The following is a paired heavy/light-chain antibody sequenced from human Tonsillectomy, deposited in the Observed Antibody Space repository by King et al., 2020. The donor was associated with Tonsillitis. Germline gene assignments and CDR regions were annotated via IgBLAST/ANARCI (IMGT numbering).Heavy chain of an antibody. V-gene: IGHV5-51*03. CDR3: ATSSRDGYNFGDS. Sequence: EVQLVQSGAEEKKPGESLNISCKGSGYSFPKYWIGWVRQIPGKGLEWMGIIYPGDSDTRYSPSFQGHVTISADESISTAYLQWTSLKASDNAIYYCATSSRDGYNFGDSWGQGTLVTVSS. CDR1: GYSFPKYW. J-gene: IGHJ4*02. CDR2: IYPGDSDT. D-gene: IGHD5-12*01.
Light chain of an antibody. CDR1: QSVLYSSNNKNY. CDR3: HQYYSTPFT. CDR2: WAS. V-gene: IGKV4-1*01. Sequence: DIVMTQSPDSLAVSLGERATINCKSSQSVLYSSNNKNYLAWYQQKPGQPPKLLIYWASTRESGVPDRFSGSGSGTDFTLTISSLQAEDVAVYYCHQYYSTPFTFGPGTTVDIK. J-gene: IGKJ3*01.